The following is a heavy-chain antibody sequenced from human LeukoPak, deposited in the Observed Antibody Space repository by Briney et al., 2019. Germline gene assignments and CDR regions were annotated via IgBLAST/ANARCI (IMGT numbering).Heavy chain of an antibody. V-gene: IGHV4-39*01. Sequence: PSETLSLTCTVSGGSISTSAFYWGWIRQPPGEGLEWIGSIYDSGNEFYNPSLKSRVTISADTSKNQFSLKLNSVTAADTAMYYCARQISDYYSYYMDVWGEGITVTVSS. CDR1: GGSISTSAFY. J-gene: IGHJ6*03. CDR3: ARQISDYYSYYMDV. CDR2: IYDSGNE. D-gene: IGHD2/OR15-2a*01.